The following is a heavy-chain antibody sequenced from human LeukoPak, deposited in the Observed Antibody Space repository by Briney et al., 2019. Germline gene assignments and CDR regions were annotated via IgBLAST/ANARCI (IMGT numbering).Heavy chain of an antibody. J-gene: IGHJ3*02. D-gene: IGHD5-12*01. CDR1: GFRFSNYA. CDR2: ISGGGSST. V-gene: IGHV3-23*01. Sequence: GGSLRLSCTASGFRFSNYAMNWVRQAPGKGLEWVSVISGGGSSTNYADSVKGRFTISRENSKNTLYLQMNSLRAEDTAVYYCAKDIWLDAFDIWGQGTMVTVSS. CDR3: AKDIWLDAFDI.